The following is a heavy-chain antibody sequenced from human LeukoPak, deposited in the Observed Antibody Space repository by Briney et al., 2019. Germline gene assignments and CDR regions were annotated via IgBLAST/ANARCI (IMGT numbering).Heavy chain of an antibody. CDR3: AKPRIIGLGWAQFDY. CDR1: GFTFSRFR. D-gene: IGHD2-15*01. V-gene: IGHV3-23*01. J-gene: IGHJ4*02. CDR2: FDGNADGT. Sequence: GGSLRLSCVTSGFTFSRFRMTWVRQPPGKGLEWVASFDGNADGTYYADSVKGRCTISRDNSKNTLYLQMNSLRAEDTAIYYCAKPRIIGLGWAQFDYWGQGSLVTVSS.